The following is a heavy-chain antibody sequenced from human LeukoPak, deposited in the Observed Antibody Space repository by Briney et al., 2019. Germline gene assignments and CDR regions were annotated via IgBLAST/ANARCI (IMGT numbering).Heavy chain of an antibody. Sequence: GGSLRLSCAASGFTFSSYAMSWIRQAPGKGLAWVSAASGSGGSTYYEDSVKGRITISRDNSKNTLYLQMNSLRAEDTAVYYCAKVMVRGPAKNYGMDVCGQGATVTVSS. J-gene: IGHJ6*02. CDR2: ASGSGGST. V-gene: IGHV3-23*01. D-gene: IGHD3-10*01. CDR3: AKVMVRGPAKNYGMDV. CDR1: GFTFSSYA.